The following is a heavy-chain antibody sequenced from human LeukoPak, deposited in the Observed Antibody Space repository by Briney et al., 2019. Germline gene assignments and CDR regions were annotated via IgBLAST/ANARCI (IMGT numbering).Heavy chain of an antibody. CDR3: ARGRNYDFWGVYQILFDY. CDR2: INHSGST. CDR1: GGSFSGYY. Sequence: PSETLSLTCAVYGGSFSGYYWSWIRQPPGKGLEWIGEINHSGSTNYNPSLKSRVTISVDTSKNQFSLKLSSVTAADTAVYYCARGRNYDFWGVYQILFDYGGQGPLVTVSS. J-gene: IGHJ4*02. D-gene: IGHD3-3*01. V-gene: IGHV4-34*01.